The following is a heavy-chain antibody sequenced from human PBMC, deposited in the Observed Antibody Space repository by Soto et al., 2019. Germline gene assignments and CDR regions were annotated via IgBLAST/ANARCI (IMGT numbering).Heavy chain of an antibody. D-gene: IGHD1-1*01. CDR2: ISGSGGST. CDR1: GFTFISYD. V-gene: IGHV3-23*01. J-gene: IGHJ6*02. Sequence: EVQLLESGGGLVQPGGSLRLSCAASGFTFISYDMSWVRQAPGKGLEWVSAISGSGGSTYYADSVKGRFTISRDNSKNTLYLQMNSLRAEDTAVYYCAKVGDGNQYGMDVWGQGTTVTVSS. CDR3: AKVGDGNQYGMDV.